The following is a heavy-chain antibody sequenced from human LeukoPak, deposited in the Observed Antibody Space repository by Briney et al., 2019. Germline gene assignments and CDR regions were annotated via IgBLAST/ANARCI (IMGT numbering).Heavy chain of an antibody. CDR3: ARRRDGYNSMAYYFDY. Sequence: PSETLSLTCTVSGGSIGSSSYYWGWIRQPPGKGLEWIGSIYYSGSTYYNPSLKSRVTISVDTSKNQFSLKLSSVTAADTAVYYSARRRDGYNSMAYYFDYWGQGTLVTVSS. V-gene: IGHV4-39*01. J-gene: IGHJ4*02. CDR2: IYYSGST. D-gene: IGHD5-24*01. CDR1: GGSIGSSSYY.